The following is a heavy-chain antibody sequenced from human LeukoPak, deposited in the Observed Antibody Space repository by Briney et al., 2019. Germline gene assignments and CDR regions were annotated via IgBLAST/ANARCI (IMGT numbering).Heavy chain of an antibody. CDR1: GFTFSSYW. J-gene: IGHJ6*03. Sequence: PGGSLRLSCAASGFTFSSYWMHWVRQAPGMGLVWVSRINSDGSSTSYADSVKGRFTISRDNAKNTLYLQMNSLRAEDTAVYYCASSGGSYYYYYMDVWGKGTTVTVSS. CDR3: ASSGGSYYYYYMDV. CDR2: INSDGSST. V-gene: IGHV3-74*01. D-gene: IGHD3-16*01.